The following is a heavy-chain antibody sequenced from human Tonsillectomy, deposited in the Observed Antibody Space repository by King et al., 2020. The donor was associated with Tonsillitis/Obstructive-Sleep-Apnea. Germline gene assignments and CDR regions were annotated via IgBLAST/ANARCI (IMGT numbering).Heavy chain of an antibody. CDR2: ISYDGSNK. V-gene: IGHV3-30*01. CDR1: GFTFSSYA. J-gene: IGHJ4*02. Sequence: VQLVESGGGVVQPGRSLRLSCAASGFTFSSYAMHWVRQAPGKGLEWVAVISYDGSNKYYADSVKGRFTISRDNSENTLYLQMNSLRAADTAVYYCASWALTIFGVVNPLYFDYWGQGTLVTVSS. CDR3: ASWALTIFGVVNPLYFDY. D-gene: IGHD3-3*01.